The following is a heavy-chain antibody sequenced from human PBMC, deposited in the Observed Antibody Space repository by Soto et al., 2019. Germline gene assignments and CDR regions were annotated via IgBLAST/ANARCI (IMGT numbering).Heavy chain of an antibody. D-gene: IGHD2-21*01. CDR2: IHHSETT. V-gene: IGHV4-4*02. J-gene: IGHJ1*01. CDR3: TRGGDAYKNGH. CDR1: GASVSSTKW. Sequence: LSLTCAVSGASVSSTKWWSWVRQSPGKGLEWIGEIHHSETTNYNPSLESRVTMSVDTSKDQFSLKLTSVNAADTAVYYCTRGGDAYKNGHWGQG.